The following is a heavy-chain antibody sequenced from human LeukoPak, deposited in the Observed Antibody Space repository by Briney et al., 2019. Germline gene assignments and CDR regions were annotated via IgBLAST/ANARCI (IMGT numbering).Heavy chain of an antibody. Sequence: GASVKVSCKASGGTFSSYAISWVRQAPGQGPEWMGGIIPIFGTANYAQKFQGRVTITADKSTSTAYMELSSLRSEDTAVYYCARELFSSSWDWGQGTLVTVSS. D-gene: IGHD6-13*01. V-gene: IGHV1-69*06. CDR1: GGTFSSYA. CDR3: ARELFSSSWD. J-gene: IGHJ4*02. CDR2: IIPIFGTA.